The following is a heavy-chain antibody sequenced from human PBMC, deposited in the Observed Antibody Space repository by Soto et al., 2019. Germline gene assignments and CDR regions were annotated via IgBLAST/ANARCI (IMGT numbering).Heavy chain of an antibody. CDR2: INHSGST. J-gene: IGHJ6*01. CDR3: ARVPSGYDYDYYYYGMEV. V-gene: IGHV4-34*01. D-gene: IGHD5-12*01. Sequence: SETLAHSSAVYGWSFSEYYWSRMRQPPGKGLELNGEINHSGSTNYTPPLKSRVTISVDQSKNHFSLKMSYVTAADTAVYYCARVPSGYDYDYYYYGMEVWGRGTKVTVYS. CDR1: GWSFSEYY.